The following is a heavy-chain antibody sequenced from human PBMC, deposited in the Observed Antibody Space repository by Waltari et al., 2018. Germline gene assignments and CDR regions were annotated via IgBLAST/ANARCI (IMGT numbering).Heavy chain of an antibody. J-gene: IGHJ3*02. Sequence: QVQLVQSGAEVKKPGSSVKVSCKASGGTFSSYAISWVLQAPGQGLGWMGGIIPIFGTANYAQKFQGRVTITTDESTSTAYMELSSLRSEDTAVYYCARGGPTYYYGSGSYHDAFDIWGQGTMVTVSS. V-gene: IGHV1-69*05. CDR3: ARGGPTYYYGSGSYHDAFDI. CDR1: GGTFSSYA. CDR2: IIPIFGTA. D-gene: IGHD3-10*01.